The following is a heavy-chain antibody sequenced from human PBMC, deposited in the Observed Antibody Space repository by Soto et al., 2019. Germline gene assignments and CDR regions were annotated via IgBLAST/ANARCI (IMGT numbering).Heavy chain of an antibody. CDR2: IKSKTDGGTT. J-gene: IGHJ4*02. CDR1: GFTFSNAW. Sequence: GGSLRLSCAASGFTFSNAWMSWVRQAPGKGLEWVGRIKSKTDGGTTDYAAPVKGRFTISRDDSKNTLYLQMNSLKTEDTAVYYCTTDPLVWTGTTGYWGQGTLVTVSS. D-gene: IGHD1-7*01. CDR3: TTDPLVWTGTTGY. V-gene: IGHV3-15*01.